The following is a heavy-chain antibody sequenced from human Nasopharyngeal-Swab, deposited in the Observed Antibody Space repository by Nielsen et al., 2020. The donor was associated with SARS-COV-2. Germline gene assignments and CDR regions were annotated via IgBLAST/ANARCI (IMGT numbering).Heavy chain of an antibody. D-gene: IGHD4-17*01. Sequence: GESLKISCAASGFTFSNYWMGWVRQAPGKGLEWVAILGQDGSELSYVDSVRGRFTISRDNAENTLYLQMNVLRVEDTAVYYCARDKDYARDYWGRGTLVTVSS. CDR2: LGQDGSEL. CDR1: GFTFSNYW. J-gene: IGHJ4*02. CDR3: ARDKDYARDY. V-gene: IGHV3-7*05.